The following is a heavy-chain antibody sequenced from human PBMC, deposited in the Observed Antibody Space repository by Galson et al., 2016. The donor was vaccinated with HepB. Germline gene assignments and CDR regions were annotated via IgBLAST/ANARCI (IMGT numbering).Heavy chain of an antibody. CDR2: VSYDGGVK. CDR3: AKECCTSGSSYHSHFDY. J-gene: IGHJ4*02. Sequence: SLRLSCAASGFTFSSYGMHWVRQAPGKGLEWVAVVSYDGGVKYYADSVKGRFTISRDNSKNTLYLQMNSLRPEDTAGYSGAKECCTSGSSYHSHFDYWGQGTLVTVSS. CDR1: GFTFSSYG. V-gene: IGHV3-30*18. D-gene: IGHD3-10*01.